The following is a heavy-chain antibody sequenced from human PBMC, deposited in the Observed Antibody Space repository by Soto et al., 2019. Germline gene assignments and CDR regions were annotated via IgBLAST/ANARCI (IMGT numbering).Heavy chain of an antibody. CDR1: GGSFSGYY. Sequence: QVQLQQWGAGLLKPSETLSLTCAVYGGSFSGYYWSWIRQPPGKGLEWIGEINHSGSTNYNTSLKSRVTISVDTSKNQFSLKLSSVTAADTAVYYCARDANDSSGYYYDYWGQGTLVTVSS. CDR2: INHSGST. D-gene: IGHD3-22*01. CDR3: ARDANDSSGYYYDY. V-gene: IGHV4-34*01. J-gene: IGHJ4*02.